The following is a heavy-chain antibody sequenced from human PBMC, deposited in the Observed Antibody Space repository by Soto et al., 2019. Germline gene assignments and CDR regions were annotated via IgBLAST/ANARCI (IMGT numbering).Heavy chain of an antibody. Sequence: EVQLLESGGGLVQPGGSLRLSCAASGFTFSSYAMSWVRQAPGKGLEWVSAISGSGGSTYYADSVKGRFTISRDNSKNTLYLQMNSLRAEDTAVYYCAKDTSYSSSWYGGNWFDPWGQGTLVTVSS. J-gene: IGHJ5*02. CDR3: AKDTSYSSSWYGGNWFDP. CDR2: ISGSGGST. V-gene: IGHV3-23*01. CDR1: GFTFSSYA. D-gene: IGHD6-13*01.